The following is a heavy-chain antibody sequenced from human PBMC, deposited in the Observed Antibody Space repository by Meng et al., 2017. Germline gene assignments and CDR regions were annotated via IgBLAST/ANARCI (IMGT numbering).Heavy chain of an antibody. D-gene: IGHD2-2*01. CDR1: GYTFTSYY. Sequence: ASVKVSCKASGYTFTSYYMHWVRQAPGQGLEWMGIINPSGGSTSYAQKFQGRVTMTRDTSTSTAYMELSSLRSEDTAVYYCARDAYCSSTSCYALYYYYYGMDVWGQGTTVTVSS. CDR3: ARDAYCSSTSCYALYYYYYGMDV. V-gene: IGHV1-46*01. CDR2: INPSGGST. J-gene: IGHJ6*02.